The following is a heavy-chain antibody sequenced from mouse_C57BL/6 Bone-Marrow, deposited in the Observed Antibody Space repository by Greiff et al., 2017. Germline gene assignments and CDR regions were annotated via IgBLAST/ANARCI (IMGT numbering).Heavy chain of an antibody. CDR3: ANNYYGSSYDAMDY. J-gene: IGHJ4*01. V-gene: IGHV2-5*01. Sequence: VQRVESGPGLVQPSQSLSITCTVSGFSLTSYGVHWVRQSPGKGLEWLGVIWRGGSTDYNAAFMSRLSITKDNSKSQVFFKMNSLQADDTAIYYCANNYYGSSYDAMDYWGQGTSVTVSS. CDR1: GFSLTSYG. CDR2: IWRGGST. D-gene: IGHD1-1*01.